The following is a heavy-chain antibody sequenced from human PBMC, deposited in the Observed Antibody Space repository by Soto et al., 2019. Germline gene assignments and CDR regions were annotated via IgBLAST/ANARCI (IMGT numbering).Heavy chain of an antibody. CDR1: GGSISSYY. Sequence: PSETLSLTCTVSGGSISSYYWSWIRQPAGKGLEWIGRIYTSGSTNYNPSLKSRVTMSVDTSKNQFSLKLSSVTAADTAVYYCERACISNSCYDDFDYWGQGTLVTVSS. J-gene: IGHJ4*02. CDR3: ERACISNSCYDDFDY. D-gene: IGHD2-2*01. V-gene: IGHV4-4*07. CDR2: IYTSGST.